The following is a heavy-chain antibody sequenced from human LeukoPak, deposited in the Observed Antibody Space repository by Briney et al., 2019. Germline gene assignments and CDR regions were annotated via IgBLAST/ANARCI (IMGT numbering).Heavy chain of an antibody. Sequence: GGSLRLSCAASGFTFSTYSMNWVRQAPGKGLEWVSYVGANSAIFHADSVKGRFTISRDNAKNSLSLQMNSLRDDDTALYYCAREGYYGAFDIWGQGTMVTVSS. CDR3: AREGYYGAFDI. CDR2: VGANSAI. V-gene: IGHV3-48*02. CDR1: GFTFSTYS. J-gene: IGHJ3*02. D-gene: IGHD3-10*01.